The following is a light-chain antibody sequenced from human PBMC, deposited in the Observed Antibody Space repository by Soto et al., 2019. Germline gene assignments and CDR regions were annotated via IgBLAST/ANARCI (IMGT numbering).Light chain of an antibody. CDR3: QQYDDVPLT. CDR2: DVS. J-gene: IGKJ5*01. Sequence: IQMTQSPSSLSASVGDKVTITCQASQDIRKYLNWYQQKPGKTPKLLIYDVSNLETGVPSRFSGSGSGTHFTFTISSLQFEDFATYYCQQYDDVPLTFGQGTRLEIK. CDR1: QDIRKY. V-gene: IGKV1-33*01.